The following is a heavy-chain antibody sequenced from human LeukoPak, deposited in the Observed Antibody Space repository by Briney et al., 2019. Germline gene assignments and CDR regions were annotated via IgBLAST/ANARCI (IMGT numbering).Heavy chain of an antibody. CDR3: ALAPNSNWFDF. J-gene: IGHJ5*01. Sequence: SETLSLTCSVSGDSISNFYWNWIRQSPGKGLEWIGNIHYSGSSIYNPSLKSRATISIDTSRKQFFLKLSSVTAADTAVYYCALAPNSNWFDFWGQGTLVIVSS. D-gene: IGHD2-8*01. V-gene: IGHV4-59*08. CDR2: IHYSGSS. CDR1: GDSISNFY.